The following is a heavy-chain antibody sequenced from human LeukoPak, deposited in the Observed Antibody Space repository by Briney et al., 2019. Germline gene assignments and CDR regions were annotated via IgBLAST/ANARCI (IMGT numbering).Heavy chain of an antibody. CDR1: GGTFSKYA. D-gene: IGHD3-22*01. J-gene: IGHJ3*02. CDR3: ATWDDYNDGSGYSSAFDI. CDR2: IIPILGIA. Sequence: SVKVSCKASGGTFSKYALTWVRQAPGQGLEWMGRIIPILGIANYAQKFQGRVTITADTSTTTAYMELSSLRSEDTAVYYCATWDDYNDGSGYSSAFDIWGQGTMVTVSS. V-gene: IGHV1-69*04.